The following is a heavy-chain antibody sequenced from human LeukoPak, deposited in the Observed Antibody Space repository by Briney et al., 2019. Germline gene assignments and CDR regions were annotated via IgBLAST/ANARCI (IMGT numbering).Heavy chain of an antibody. Sequence: AASVKVSCKASGYTFTGYYMHWVRQAPGQGLEWMGWINPNSGGTNYAQKFQGRVTMTRDTSISTACMELSRLRSDDTAVYYCARDPIGPYYYGMDVWGQGTTVTVSS. CDR1: GYTFTGYY. CDR3: ARDPIGPYYYGMDV. CDR2: INPNSGGT. D-gene: IGHD3-10*01. J-gene: IGHJ6*02. V-gene: IGHV1-2*02.